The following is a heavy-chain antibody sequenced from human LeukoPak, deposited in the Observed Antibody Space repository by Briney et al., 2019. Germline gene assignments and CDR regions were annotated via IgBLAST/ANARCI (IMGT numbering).Heavy chain of an antibody. CDR3: GPQGGDYPIQH. D-gene: IGHD3-16*01. V-gene: IGHV3-21*01. J-gene: IGHJ1*01. CDR2: ISSSSYI. CDR1: GFTFSSYS. Sequence: GGSLRLSCAASGFTFSSYSMNWVRQAPGKGLEWVSSISSSSYIYYADSVKGRFTISRDNAKNSLYLQMNSLRAEDTAVYYCGPQGGDYPIQHWGQGTLVTVSS.